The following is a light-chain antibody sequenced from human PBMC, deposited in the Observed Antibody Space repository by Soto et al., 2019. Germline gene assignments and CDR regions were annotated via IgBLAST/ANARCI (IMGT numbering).Light chain of an antibody. Sequence: VMTQSPATLSVSPGERATLSCRASQSVNSNLAWYQQKPGQAPRLLIYAASTGATGIPARFSDSGSGSDFTLTISSLQSEDFAVYYCQQYNSWPLTFGPGTKVDI. J-gene: IGKJ3*01. CDR1: QSVNSN. CDR2: AAS. CDR3: QQYNSWPLT. V-gene: IGKV3-15*01.